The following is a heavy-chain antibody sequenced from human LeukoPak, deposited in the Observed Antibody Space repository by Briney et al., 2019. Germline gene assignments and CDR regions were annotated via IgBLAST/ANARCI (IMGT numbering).Heavy chain of an antibody. J-gene: IGHJ4*02. CDR3: AREQGYYSVPGY. CDR2: ITSSSSYI. D-gene: IGHD3-22*01. Sequence: GGSLRLSCAAPGFTFSNYNLNWVRQAPGKGLEWVSSITSSSSYIYYADSVKGRFTISRDNAKNTLYLQMNSLRAEDTAVYYCAREQGYYSVPGYWGQGTLVTVSS. CDR1: GFTFSNYN. V-gene: IGHV3-21*01.